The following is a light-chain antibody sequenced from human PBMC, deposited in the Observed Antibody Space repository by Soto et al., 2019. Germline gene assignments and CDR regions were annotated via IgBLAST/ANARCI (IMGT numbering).Light chain of an antibody. CDR1: QSVSSSY. V-gene: IGKV1-39*01. Sequence: TQSPGTLSLSPGERATLSCRASQSVSSSYLAWYQQKPGKAPKLLIYAASSLQSGVPSRFSGSGSGTDFTLTISSLQPEDFATYYCQQSYSTPYTFGQGTKLEIK. CDR2: AAS. CDR3: QQSYSTPYT. J-gene: IGKJ2*01.